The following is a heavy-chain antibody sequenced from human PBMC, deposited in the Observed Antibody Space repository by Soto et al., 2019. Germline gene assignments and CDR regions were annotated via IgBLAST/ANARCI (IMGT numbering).Heavy chain of an antibody. CDR1: GYTFTSYD. J-gene: IGHJ6*02. CDR3: ARKSSTGYSNFPRYGMDV. CDR2: MNPNSGNT. Sequence: GASVKVSGKASGYTFTSYDINWVRQATGQGLEWMGWMNPNSGNTGYAQKFQGRVTMTRNTSISTAYMELSSLRSEDTAVYYCARKSSTGYSNFPRYGMDVWGQGTTVTVSS. V-gene: IGHV1-8*01. D-gene: IGHD4-4*01.